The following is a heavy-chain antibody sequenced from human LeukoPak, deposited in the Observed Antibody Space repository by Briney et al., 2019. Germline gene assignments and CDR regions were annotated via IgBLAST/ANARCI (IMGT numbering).Heavy chain of an antibody. Sequence: GTSLRLSCAASGSTFSSNFMHWGRQAPDKGLEWVAFISNDGSNKNYIDSVKGRFTISRDNSKNTLYLQMNSLRVEDTAVYFCVKDRSNTWSFDYWGQGTVVTVSS. V-gene: IGHV3-30*18. CDR3: VKDRSNTWSFDY. CDR2: ISNDGSNK. J-gene: IGHJ4*02. CDR1: GSTFSSNF. D-gene: IGHD6-13*01.